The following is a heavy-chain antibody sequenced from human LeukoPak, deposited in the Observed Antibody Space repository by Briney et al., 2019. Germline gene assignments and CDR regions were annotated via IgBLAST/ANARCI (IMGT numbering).Heavy chain of an antibody. J-gene: IGHJ4*02. V-gene: IGHV3-15*01. CDR1: GFTFSNAW. CDR3: TTNLYGSRALADY. Sequence: GGSLRLSCAASGFTFSNAWMSWVRQAPGKGLEWVGRIKSKTDGGTTDYAAPVKGRVTISRDDSKNTLYLQMNSLKTEDTAVYYCTTNLYGSRALADYWGQGTLVTVSS. D-gene: IGHD3-10*01. CDR2: IKSKTDGGTT.